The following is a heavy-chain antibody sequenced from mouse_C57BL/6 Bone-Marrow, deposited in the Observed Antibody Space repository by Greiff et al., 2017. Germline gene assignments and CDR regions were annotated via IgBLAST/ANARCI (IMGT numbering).Heavy chain of an antibody. J-gene: IGHJ3*01. Sequence: VQLQQSGPVLVKPGASVKMSCKASGYTFTDYYMNWVKQSPGKSLKWIGVINPYNGGTSYNQKFKGKATLTVDKSSSTAYMELNSLTSEDAAVYYCASEDGYDAWFAYWGQGTLVTVSA. CDR3: ASEDGYDAWFAY. V-gene: IGHV1-19*01. D-gene: IGHD2-2*01. CDR1: GYTFTDYY. CDR2: INPYNGGT.